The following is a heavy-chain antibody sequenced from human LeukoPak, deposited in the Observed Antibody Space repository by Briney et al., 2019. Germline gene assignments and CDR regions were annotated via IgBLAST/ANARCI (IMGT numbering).Heavy chain of an antibody. J-gene: IGHJ4*02. CDR2: IKSKTDGGTT. D-gene: IGHD7-27*01. CDR3: TTPALAGGHYFDY. CDR1: GFTFSNAW. V-gene: IGHV3-15*01. Sequence: GGSLRLSCAASGFTFSNAWMSWVRQAPGKGLEWVGRIKSKTDGGTTDYAAPAKGRFTISRDDSKNTLYLQMNSLKTEDTAVYYCTTPALAGGHYFDYWGQGTLVTVSS.